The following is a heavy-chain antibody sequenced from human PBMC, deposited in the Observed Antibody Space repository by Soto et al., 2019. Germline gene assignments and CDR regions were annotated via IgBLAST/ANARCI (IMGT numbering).Heavy chain of an antibody. V-gene: IGHV1-3*01. CDR1: GYTFTSYA. CDR2: INAGNGNT. D-gene: IGHD3-10*01. Sequence: QVRLVQSGAEVKKPGASVKVSCKASGYTFTSYAMHWVRQAPGQRLEWMGWINAGNGNTKYSQKFQGRVTITRDTSGSTAYMELSSVRSEDTAVYYCAGGYYYGSGSYPTGYYYGMDGWGQGTTVTAAS. J-gene: IGHJ6*02. CDR3: AGGYYYGSGSYPTGYYYGMDG.